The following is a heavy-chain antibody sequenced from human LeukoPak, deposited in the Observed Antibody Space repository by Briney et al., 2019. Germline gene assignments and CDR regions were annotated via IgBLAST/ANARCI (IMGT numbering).Heavy chain of an antibody. CDR3: ARDRDSSGLRDFDL. J-gene: IGHJ2*01. Sequence: SETLSLTCTVSGGSISSYYWSWIRQPPGKRLEGIGYIYYSGNTNYNPSLKSRVSISIDTSKNQFSLQLSSVTAADTAVYYCARDRDSSGLRDFDLWGRGTLVTVSA. CDR1: GGSISSYY. D-gene: IGHD3-22*01. V-gene: IGHV4-59*01. CDR2: IYYSGNT.